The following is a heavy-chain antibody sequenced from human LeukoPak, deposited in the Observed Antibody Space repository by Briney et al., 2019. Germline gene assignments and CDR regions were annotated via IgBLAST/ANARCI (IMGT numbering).Heavy chain of an antibody. Sequence: GGSLRLSCAASGFTFSSYEMNWVRQAPGKGLEWVSYISTGGSAIYYADSVKGRFTISRDNSKNTLYLQMNSLRAEDTAVYYCAKVRVYYDSSGQNPCFDYWGQGTLVTVSS. J-gene: IGHJ4*02. V-gene: IGHV3-48*03. CDR2: ISTGGSAI. D-gene: IGHD3-22*01. CDR1: GFTFSSYE. CDR3: AKVRVYYDSSGQNPCFDY.